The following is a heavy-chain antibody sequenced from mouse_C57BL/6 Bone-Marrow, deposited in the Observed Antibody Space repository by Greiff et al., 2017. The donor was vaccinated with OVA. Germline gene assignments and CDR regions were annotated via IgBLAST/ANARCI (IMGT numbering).Heavy chain of an antibody. CDR2: IDPENGDT. Sequence: EVKLMESGAELVRPGASVKLSCKASGFNIKDDYMHWVKQRPEQGLEWIGWIDPENGDTEYTSKFQGKATITADTSSNTAYLQLSSLTSEDTAVYYCTTLVLLMDYWGQGTTLTVSS. CDR1: GFNIKDDY. V-gene: IGHV14-4*01. D-gene: IGHD1-1*02. CDR3: TTLVLLMDY. J-gene: IGHJ2*01.